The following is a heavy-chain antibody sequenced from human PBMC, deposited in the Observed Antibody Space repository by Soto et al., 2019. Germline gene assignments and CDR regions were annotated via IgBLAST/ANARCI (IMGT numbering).Heavy chain of an antibody. J-gene: IGHJ5*02. D-gene: IGHD6-6*01. CDR1: GYTFTDYR. CDR2: INPSGGST. V-gene: IGHV1-46*01. CDR3: ASLEDRLTNGFDP. Sequence: QVQLVQSGVEVMKPGASVKVSCKASGYTFTDYRMIWVRQAPGQGLEWMGIINPSGGSTNYAPNFHGRLTQTRHSYTGKVHVDISSLRSEDTAVYYCASLEDRLTNGFDPWGQGTLVTV.